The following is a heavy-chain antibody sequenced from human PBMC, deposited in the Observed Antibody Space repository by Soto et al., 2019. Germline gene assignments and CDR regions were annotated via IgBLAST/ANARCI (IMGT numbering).Heavy chain of an antibody. CDR1: GGTFSSYA. Sequence: ASVKVSCKASGGTFSSYAISWVRQAPGQGLEWMGGIIPIFGTANYAQKFQGRVTITADESTSTAYMELSSLRSEDTAVYYCARAATFGGVIFYYYYGMDVWGQGTTVTVSS. CDR2: IIPIFGTA. J-gene: IGHJ6*02. D-gene: IGHD3-16*01. V-gene: IGHV1-69*13. CDR3: ARAATFGGVIFYYYYGMDV.